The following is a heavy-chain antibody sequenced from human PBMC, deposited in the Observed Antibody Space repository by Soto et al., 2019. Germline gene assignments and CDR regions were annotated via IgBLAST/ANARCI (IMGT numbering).Heavy chain of an antibody. V-gene: IGHV1-69*12. D-gene: IGHD6-19*01. J-gene: IGHJ6*02. Sequence: QVQLLQSGAEVKKPGSSVRVSCEASGGTFRTYAISWVRQAPGQGLEWMGEIIPIFGTGNYAQKFQGRVTITADESTTTVYMDLRSLRSEETAVYYCAKGAVAGSPTSYYYYGMDVWGQGTTVTVSS. CDR1: GGTFRTYA. CDR2: IIPIFGTG. CDR3: AKGAVAGSPTSYYYYGMDV.